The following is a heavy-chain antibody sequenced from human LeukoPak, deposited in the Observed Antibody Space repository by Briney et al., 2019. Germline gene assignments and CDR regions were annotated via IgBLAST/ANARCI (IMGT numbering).Heavy chain of an antibody. CDR1: GFTFSSYS. V-gene: IGHV3-21*01. Sequence: PGGSLRLSCAASGFTFSSYSMNWVRQAPGKGLEWVSSISSSSSYIYYADSVKGRFTISRDNAKNSLYLQMNSLRAEDTAVYYCAREKAALSVFDIWGQGTMVTVSS. J-gene: IGHJ3*02. D-gene: IGHD2-15*01. CDR2: ISSSSSYI. CDR3: AREKAALSVFDI.